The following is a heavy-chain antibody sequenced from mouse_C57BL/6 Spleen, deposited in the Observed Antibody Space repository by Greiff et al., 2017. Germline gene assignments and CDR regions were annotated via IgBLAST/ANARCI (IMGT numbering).Heavy chain of an antibody. CDR2: IDPSDRYT. CDR1: GYTFTSYW. V-gene: IGHV1-69*01. J-gene: IGHJ4*01. CDR3: ARSIYYGSSSYYAMDY. Sequence: QVQLQQPGAELVMPGASVKLSCKASGYTFTSYWMHWVKQRPGQGLEWIGEIDPSDRYTNYNQKFKGKSTLTVDKSSSTAYRQLSSLTSEDSAVYYCARSIYYGSSSYYAMDYWGQGTSVTVSS. D-gene: IGHD1-1*01.